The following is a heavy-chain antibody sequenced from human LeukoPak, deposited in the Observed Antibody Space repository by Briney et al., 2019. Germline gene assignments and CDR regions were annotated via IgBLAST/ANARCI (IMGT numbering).Heavy chain of an antibody. J-gene: IGHJ4*02. V-gene: IGHV3-30*18. D-gene: IGHD2-15*01. CDR3: AKDGDIVVVVAAYYFDY. CDR2: ISYDGINK. CDR1: GFTFSSYG. Sequence: GGSLRLSCAASGFTFSSYGMHWVRQAPGKGLEWVAVISYDGINKYYADSVKGRFTISRDNSKNTLYLQMNNLRAEDTAVYYCAKDGDIVVVVAAYYFDYWGQGTLVTVS.